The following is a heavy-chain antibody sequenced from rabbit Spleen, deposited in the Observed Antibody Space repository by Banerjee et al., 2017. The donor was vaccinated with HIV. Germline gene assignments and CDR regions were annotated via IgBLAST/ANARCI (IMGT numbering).Heavy chain of an antibody. J-gene: IGHJ6*01. V-gene: IGHV1S45*01. Sequence: QEQLVESGGGLVQPEGSLTLTCKASGFDFSSSYYMCWVRQAPGKGPEWIACIYAGGSDNTYYASWAKGRFTISKTSSTTVTLQMTSLTAADTATYFCARGIDVGYRTSGYPYADLWGPGTLVTVS. CDR1: GFDFSSSYY. D-gene: IGHD6-1*01. CDR3: ARGIDVGYRTSGYPYADL. CDR2: IYAGGSDNT.